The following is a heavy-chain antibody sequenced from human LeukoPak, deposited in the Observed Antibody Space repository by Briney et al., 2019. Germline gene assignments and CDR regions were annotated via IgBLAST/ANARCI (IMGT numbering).Heavy chain of an antibody. D-gene: IGHD6-19*01. CDR2: ISYDGSNK. Sequence: GGSLRLSCAASGFTFSSYAMHWVRQAPGKGLEWVAVISYDGSNKYYADSVKGRFTVSRDNSKNTLYLQMNSLRAEDTAVYYCARPAGGSGPFDYWGQGTLVTVSS. CDR1: GFTFSSYA. J-gene: IGHJ4*02. CDR3: ARPAGGSGPFDY. V-gene: IGHV3-30*04.